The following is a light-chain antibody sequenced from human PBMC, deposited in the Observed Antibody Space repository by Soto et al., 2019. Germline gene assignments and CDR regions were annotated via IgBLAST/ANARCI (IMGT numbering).Light chain of an antibody. CDR3: TSYTSDNTYV. CDR1: SSDIGGYNY. Sequence: QSALTQPASVSGSPGQSITISCTGTSSDIGGYNYVSWYQQHPGKAPKLMIYEVSNRPSGVSNRFSGSKSGNTASLTISGLQADDESDYYCTSYTSDNTYVFGSGTKLTVL. V-gene: IGLV2-14*01. CDR2: EVS. J-gene: IGLJ1*01.